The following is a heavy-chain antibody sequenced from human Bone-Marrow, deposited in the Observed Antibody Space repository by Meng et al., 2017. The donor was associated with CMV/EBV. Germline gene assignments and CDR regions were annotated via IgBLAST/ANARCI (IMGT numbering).Heavy chain of an antibody. Sequence: ASVKVSCKASGYTFTSYYMHWVRQAPGQGLEWMGWISAHNGNTRYTQKFQGRVTMTTDTSTKTAYMELRSLRSDDTAVYFCARGGAFTVTTHFDYWGQGTLVTVSS. J-gene: IGHJ4*02. CDR3: ARGGAFTVTTHFDY. D-gene: IGHD1-1*01. V-gene: IGHV1-18*04. CDR2: ISAHNGNT. CDR1: GYTFTSYY.